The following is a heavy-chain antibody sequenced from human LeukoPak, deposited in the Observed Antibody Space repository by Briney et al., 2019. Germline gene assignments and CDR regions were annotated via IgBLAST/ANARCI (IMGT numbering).Heavy chain of an antibody. J-gene: IGHJ6*03. CDR2: IIPIFGTA. Sequence: SVKVSCKASGGTFSSYAISWVRQAPGQGLEWMGGIIPIFGTANYAQKFQGRVTITTDESTSTAYMELSSLRSEDTAVYYCARGPRGHLKNSEVVTMIVVVITYMDVWGKGTTVTVSS. D-gene: IGHD3-22*01. V-gene: IGHV1-69*05. CDR3: ARGPRGHLKNSEVVTMIVVVITYMDV. CDR1: GGTFSSYA.